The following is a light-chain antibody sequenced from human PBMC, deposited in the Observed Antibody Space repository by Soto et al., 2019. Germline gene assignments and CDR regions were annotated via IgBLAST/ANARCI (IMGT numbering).Light chain of an antibody. CDR2: LGS. CDR3: MQSLQTPPT. CDR1: QSLLHTNGFNY. J-gene: IGKJ1*01. V-gene: IGKV2-28*01. Sequence: EIVMTQSPLSLPVTPGEPDSISCRSSQSLLHTNGFNYLDWYLQKPGQSPQLLIYLGSYRASGVPDRFSGSGSGTDFTLKISTVEVEDVGVYYCMQSLQTPPTFGQGTKVEIK.